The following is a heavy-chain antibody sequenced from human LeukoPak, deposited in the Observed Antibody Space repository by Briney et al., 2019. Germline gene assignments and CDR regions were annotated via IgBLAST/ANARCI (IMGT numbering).Heavy chain of an antibody. CDR1: GFTFSSYW. D-gene: IGHD5-24*01. CDR3: ARGAGYNYPYYFDY. Sequence: TGGSLRLSCAASGFTFSSYWMHWVRQAPGKGLVWVSRINSDGSSTSYADSVKGRFTISRDNSKNTLYLQMNSLRAEDTAVYYCARGAGYNYPYYFDYWGQGTLVTVSS. CDR2: INSDGSST. J-gene: IGHJ4*02. V-gene: IGHV3-74*01.